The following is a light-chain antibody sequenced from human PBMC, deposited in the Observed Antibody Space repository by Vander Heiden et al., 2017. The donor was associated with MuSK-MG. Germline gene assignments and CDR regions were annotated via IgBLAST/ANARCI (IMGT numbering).Light chain of an antibody. Sequence: QSALTQPASESGSPGQSITISCTGTSSDVGGYNFVSWYQQPPGKAPRLMIYDVTKRPSGVSNRFSGSKSGNTASLTISGLQAEDEAHYYCCSYAGGRTYVLFGGGTKVTVL. CDR2: DVT. V-gene: IGLV2-23*02. CDR1: SSDVGGYNF. CDR3: CSYAGGRTYVL. J-gene: IGLJ3*02.